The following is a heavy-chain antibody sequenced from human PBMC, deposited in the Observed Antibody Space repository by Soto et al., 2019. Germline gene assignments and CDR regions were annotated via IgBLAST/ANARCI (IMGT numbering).Heavy chain of an antibody. CDR2: ICYDGGNK. D-gene: IGHD3-3*01. J-gene: IGHJ4*02. CDR1: GFTFSSYA. Sequence: PGGSLRLSCAASGFTFSSYAMSWVRQAPGKGLEWVAAICYDGGNKYYADSVKGRFTISRDNSKNTLYLQMNSLRAEDTAVYYCARVMVFGVVIPKSSTLFDYWGQGTLVTVSS. V-gene: IGHV3-30*04. CDR3: ARVMVFGVVIPKSSTLFDY.